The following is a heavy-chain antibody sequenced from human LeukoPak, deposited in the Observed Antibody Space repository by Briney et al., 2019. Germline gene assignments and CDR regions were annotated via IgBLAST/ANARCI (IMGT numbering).Heavy chain of an antibody. CDR3: ARGLPLIWSGYYTSHDAFDI. Sequence: PSGTLSLPCAVYGGSFSGYYWSWIRQPPGKGLEWIGEINHSGSTNYNPSLKSRVTISVDTSKNQFSLKLSSVTAADTAVYYCARGLPLIWSGYYTSHDAFDIWGQGTMVTVSS. CDR1: GGSFSGYY. D-gene: IGHD3-3*01. J-gene: IGHJ3*02. V-gene: IGHV4-34*01. CDR2: INHSGST.